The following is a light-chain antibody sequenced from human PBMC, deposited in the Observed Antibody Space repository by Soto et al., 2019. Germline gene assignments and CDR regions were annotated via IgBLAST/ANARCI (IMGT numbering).Light chain of an antibody. Sequence: QSALTQPVSVSGSPGQSITISCTGTSSDVGGYNYVSWYQQHPGKAPKLMIYEVSNRPSGVSNRFSGSKSGNTASLTISGLQAEDEADYYCSSYTSSSTPIYVFGTGTKLTVL. CDR3: SSYTSSSTPIYV. V-gene: IGLV2-14*01. J-gene: IGLJ1*01. CDR1: SSDVGGYNY. CDR2: EVS.